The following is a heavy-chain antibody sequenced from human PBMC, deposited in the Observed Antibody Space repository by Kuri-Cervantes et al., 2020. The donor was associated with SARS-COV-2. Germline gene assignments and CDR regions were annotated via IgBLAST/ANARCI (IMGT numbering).Heavy chain of an antibody. CDR2: FDPDDGET. D-gene: IGHD3-22*01. V-gene: IGHV1-24*01. Sequence: ASVKVSCKASGYTFTGFSMHWVRQAPGKGLEWMGGFDPDDGETIYAQKFQGRVTMTEDTSTDTAYMELSSLRSEDTAVYYCATAYRGYHYWYFDLWGRGTLVTVSS. CDR3: ATAYRGYHYWYFDL. J-gene: IGHJ2*01. CDR1: GYTFTGFS.